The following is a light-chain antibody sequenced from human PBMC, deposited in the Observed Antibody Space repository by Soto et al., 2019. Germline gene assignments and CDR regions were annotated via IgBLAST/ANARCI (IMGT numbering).Light chain of an antibody. CDR3: QQYNDWPLP. CDR2: GAF. Sequence: EIGMTQSPVTLSVSPGERATLXXXASQSVSSNLAWYQQKPGQAPSLLIYGAFTRATGIPARFSGTGSGTEFTLTISSLQSEDFALYYCQQYNDWPLPFGQGTKV. J-gene: IGKJ1*01. V-gene: IGKV3-15*01. CDR1: QSVSSN.